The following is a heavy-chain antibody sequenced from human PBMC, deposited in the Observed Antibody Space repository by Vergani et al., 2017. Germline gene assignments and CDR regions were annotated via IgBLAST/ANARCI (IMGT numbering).Heavy chain of an antibody. D-gene: IGHD6-13*01. CDR3: ARDVAAAGRYYYYYGMDV. V-gene: IGHV3-7*01. CDR1: GFTFSSYW. Sequence: EVQLVESGGGLVQPGGSLRLSCAASGFTFSSYWMSWVRQAPGKGLEWVANIKQDGNEKYYVDSVKGRFTMSRDNAKNSLYLQMNSLRAEDTAVYYCARDVAAAGRYYYYYGMDVWGQGTTVTVSS. J-gene: IGHJ6*02. CDR2: IKQDGNEK.